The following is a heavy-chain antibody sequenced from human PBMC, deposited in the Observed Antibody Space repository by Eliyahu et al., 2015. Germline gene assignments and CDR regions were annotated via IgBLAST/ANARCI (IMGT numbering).Heavy chain of an antibody. CDR3: ARRGSGYYYLFNS. Sequence: QVQLQESXPGLVKPSGTLSLTCAVSGGSISXSDWWTWVRQPPGRGLEWIGEIHHRGRTNYNPSLKSRVTMSVDESKNHFALGLTSVTTADTAVYYCARRGSGYYYLFNSWGQGTLVTVSS. D-gene: IGHD3-22*01. V-gene: IGHV4-4*02. CDR1: GGSISXSDW. J-gene: IGHJ5*01. CDR2: IHHRGRT.